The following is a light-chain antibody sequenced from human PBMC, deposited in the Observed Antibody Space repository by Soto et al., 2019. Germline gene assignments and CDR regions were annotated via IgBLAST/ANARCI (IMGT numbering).Light chain of an antibody. J-gene: IGKJ1*01. CDR1: QSVRNNY. CDR3: QQYGTSPRT. Sequence: EIVFTQSPGTLHLSPGERATLSCRASQSVRNNYLAWYQQRPGQAPRLLIYAASSRATGIPDMFSGSGAGTDFTRTISRLEPEDFAVSYCQQYGTSPRTFGQGTQVDIK. V-gene: IGKV3-20*01. CDR2: AAS.